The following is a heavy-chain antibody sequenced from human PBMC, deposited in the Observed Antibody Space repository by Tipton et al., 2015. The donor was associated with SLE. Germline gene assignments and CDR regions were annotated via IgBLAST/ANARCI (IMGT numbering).Heavy chain of an antibody. CDR3: ARWIPLTGINV. CDR2: ISYSGST. CDR1: DGSINTYY. V-gene: IGHV4-59*08. D-gene: IGHD5-18*01. J-gene: IGHJ6*02. Sequence: TLSLTCTVSDGSINTYYWSWIRQPPGKGLEWIGYISYSGSTNYNPSLKSRVTISVDTSENQFSLKLTSVTAADTAVYYCARWIPLTGINVWGQGATVTVSS.